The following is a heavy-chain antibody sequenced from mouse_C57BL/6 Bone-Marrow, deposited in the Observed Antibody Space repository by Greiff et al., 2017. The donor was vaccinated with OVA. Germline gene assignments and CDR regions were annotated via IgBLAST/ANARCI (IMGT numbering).Heavy chain of an antibody. D-gene: IGHD4-1*01. Sequence: VMLVESGGGLVKPGGSLKLSCAASGFTFSSYAMSWVRQTPAKRLEWVATISDGGSYTYYPDNVKGRFTISRDNAKNNLYLQMSHLKSEDTAMYYCARDPNWDGFAYWGQGTLVTVSA. CDR2: ISDGGSYT. V-gene: IGHV5-4*01. CDR3: ARDPNWDGFAY. CDR1: GFTFSSYA. J-gene: IGHJ3*01.